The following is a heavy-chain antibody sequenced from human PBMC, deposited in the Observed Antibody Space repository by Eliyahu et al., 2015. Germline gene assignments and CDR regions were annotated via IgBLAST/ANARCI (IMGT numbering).Heavy chain of an antibody. J-gene: IGHJ4*02. CDR3: ARLFTYYYDSSGDSHPDPFDY. Sequence: EVQLVQSGAEVKKPGESLKISCKGSGYSFTSYWIGWGRQMPGKGLGWMGIIYPGDSDTRYSPSFQGQVTISADKSISTAYLQWSSLKASDTAMYYCARLFTYYYDSSGDSHPDPFDYWGQGTLVTVSS. CDR1: GYSFTSYW. D-gene: IGHD3-22*01. CDR2: IYPGDSDT. V-gene: IGHV5-51*03.